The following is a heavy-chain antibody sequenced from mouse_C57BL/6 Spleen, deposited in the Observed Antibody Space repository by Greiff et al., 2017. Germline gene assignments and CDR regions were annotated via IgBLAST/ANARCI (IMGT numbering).Heavy chain of an antibody. CDR2: ICPGGGST. CDR3: ARGDDYAMDY. Sequence: VKVVESGPELVKPGASVKISCKASGYTFTDYYINWVKQRPGQGLEWIGWICPGGGSTNYNEQFKGKATLTADKSSSTAYMLISSLTCEDSAVYFCARGDDYAMDYWGQGTSVTVSS. J-gene: IGHJ4*01. D-gene: IGHD3-3*01. CDR1: GYTFTDYY. V-gene: IGHV1-75*01.